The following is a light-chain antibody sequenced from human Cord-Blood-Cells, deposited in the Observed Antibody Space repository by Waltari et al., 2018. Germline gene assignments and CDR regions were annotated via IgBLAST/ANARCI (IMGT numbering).Light chain of an antibody. Sequence: NFMLTQPHSVSESPGKTVTISCTRSSGSIASNHVQWYQQLPGSSPTTVIYEDNQRPSGVPDRFSGSIDSSANSASLTISGLKTEDEADYYCQSYDSSNRVFGGGTKLTVL. V-gene: IGLV6-57*01. CDR3: QSYDSSNRV. CDR1: SGSIASNH. CDR2: EDN. J-gene: IGLJ3*02.